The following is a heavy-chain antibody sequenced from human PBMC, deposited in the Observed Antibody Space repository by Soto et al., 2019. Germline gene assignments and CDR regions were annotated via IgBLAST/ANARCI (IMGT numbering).Heavy chain of an antibody. Sequence: PGGSLRLSCAASGFTFSSSWMHWVRQAPGKGLVWVSRINSDGSSTSYADSVKGRFTISRDNAKNTLYLQMNSLRAEDTAVYYCATSGYSSSWYVYWGQGTLVTVSS. CDR1: GFTFSSSW. CDR3: ATSGYSSSWYVY. J-gene: IGHJ4*02. CDR2: INSDGSST. V-gene: IGHV3-74*01. D-gene: IGHD6-13*01.